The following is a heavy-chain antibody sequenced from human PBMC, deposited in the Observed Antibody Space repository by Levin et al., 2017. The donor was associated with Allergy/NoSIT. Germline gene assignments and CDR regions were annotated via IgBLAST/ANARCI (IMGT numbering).Heavy chain of an antibody. CDR3: AKEGEDRSLLYIDH. D-gene: IGHD3-16*01. J-gene: IGHJ4*02. Sequence: GGSLRLSCGASGFNFSRSAMHWVRQAPGKGLKWVAFISYGGKEKFYADSVKGRFTISRDNSKNIVYLEMNSLEPEDTALYYCAKEGEDRSLLYIDHWGQGTLVVVSS. V-gene: IGHV3-30*04. CDR1: GFNFSRSA. CDR2: ISYGGKEK.